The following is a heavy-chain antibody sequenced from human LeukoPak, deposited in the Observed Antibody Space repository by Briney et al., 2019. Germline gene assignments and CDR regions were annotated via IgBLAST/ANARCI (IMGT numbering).Heavy chain of an antibody. Sequence: ASVRVSCKASGYSFTDYYLHWVRQAPGQGLEWMGWMKPESGKTGTAQRFQGRVTLTRDTSTSTAYMEVTRLTSDDTAIYYCARDRYGDGFAHFDYWGQGTLVTVSS. J-gene: IGHJ4*02. CDR1: GYSFTDYY. CDR2: MKPESGKT. CDR3: ARDRYGDGFAHFDY. D-gene: IGHD5-24*01. V-gene: IGHV1-2*02.